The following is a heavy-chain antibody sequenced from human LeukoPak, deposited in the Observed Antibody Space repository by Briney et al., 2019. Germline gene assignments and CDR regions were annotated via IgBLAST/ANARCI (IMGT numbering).Heavy chain of an antibody. V-gene: IGHV1-8*01. D-gene: IGHD2-15*01. CDR1: GYTFTSYD. CDR2: MNPNSGNT. J-gene: IGHJ4*02. Sequence: ASVKVSCKASGYTFTSYDINWVRQATGQGLEWMGWMNPNSGNTGYAQKVQGRVTMNRNTSISTAYMELSSLRSEDTAVYYCARGSSCSGGSCYWYYFDYWGQGTLVTVSS. CDR3: ARGSSCSGGSCYWYYFDY.